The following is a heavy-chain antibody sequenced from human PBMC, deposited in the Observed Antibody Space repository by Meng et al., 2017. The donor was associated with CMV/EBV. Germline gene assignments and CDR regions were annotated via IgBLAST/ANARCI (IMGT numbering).Heavy chain of an antibody. CDR1: GFTFSSYW. V-gene: IGHV3-74*01. CDR2: INSDGSST. Sequence: GESLKISCAASGFTFSSYWMHWVRQAPGKGLVWVSRINSDGSSTSYADSVKGRFTISRDNAKNSLYLQMNSLRAEDTAVYYCAAPRWLQSRPSRFYYGMDVWGQGTTVTRLL. J-gene: IGHJ6*02. D-gene: IGHD5-24*01. CDR3: AAPRWLQSRPSRFYYGMDV.